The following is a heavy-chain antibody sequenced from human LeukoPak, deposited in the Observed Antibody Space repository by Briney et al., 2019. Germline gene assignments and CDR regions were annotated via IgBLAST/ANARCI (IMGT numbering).Heavy chain of an antibody. CDR1: GCTFSSYA. D-gene: IGHD6-13*01. V-gene: IGHV1-69*04. J-gene: IGHJ4*02. CDR2: IIPILGIA. Sequence: SVKVSCKASGCTFSSYAISWVRQAPGQGLEWMGRIIPILGIANYAQKFQGRVTITADKSTSTAYMELSSLRSEDTAVYYCARDAGYSSSWTAYYFDYWGQGTLVTVSS. CDR3: ARDAGYSSSWTAYYFDY.